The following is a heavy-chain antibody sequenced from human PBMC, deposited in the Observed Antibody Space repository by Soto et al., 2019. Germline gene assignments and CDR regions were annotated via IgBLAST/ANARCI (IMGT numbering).Heavy chain of an antibody. CDR3: AGYVSSGNPHFDY. CDR1: GFTFSSYS. CDR2: ISSSSSYI. Sequence: EVQLVESGGGLVKPGGSLRLSCAASGFTFSSYSMNWVRQAPGKGLEWVSSISSSSSYIYYADSVKGRFTISRDNAKNSLYLQMNSLRAEDTAVYYCAGYVSSGNPHFDYWGQGTLVTVSS. D-gene: IGHD3-22*01. J-gene: IGHJ4*02. V-gene: IGHV3-21*01.